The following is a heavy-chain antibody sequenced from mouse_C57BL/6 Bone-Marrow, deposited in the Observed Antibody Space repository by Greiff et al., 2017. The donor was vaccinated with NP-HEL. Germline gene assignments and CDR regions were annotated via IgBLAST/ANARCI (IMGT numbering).Heavy chain of an antibody. V-gene: IGHV5-6*02. J-gene: IGHJ3*01. D-gene: IGHD2-4*01. CDR3: ARHHRIKDGFAY. CDR2: ISSGGSYT. Sequence: DVKLVESGGDLVKPGGSLKLSCAASGFTFSSYGMSWVRQTPDKRLEWVATISSGGSYTYYPDSVKGRFTISRDNAKNTLYLQMSSLKSEDTAMYYCARHHRIKDGFAYWGQGTLVTVSA. CDR1: GFTFSSYG.